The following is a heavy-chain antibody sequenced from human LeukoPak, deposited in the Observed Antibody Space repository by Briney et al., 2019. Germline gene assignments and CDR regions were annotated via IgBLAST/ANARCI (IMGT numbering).Heavy chain of an antibody. J-gene: IGHJ4*02. CDR2: INHSGST. V-gene: IGHV4-34*01. CDR1: GVSFRGYY. D-gene: IGHD4-17*01. CDR3: ARGRYGDYERYFDY. Sequence: PSETLSLTCAVYGVSFRGYYWSWIRQPPGKGLEWIGEINHSGSTNYNPSLKSRVTISVDTSKKQFSLKLSSVTAADTAVYSCARGRYGDYERYFDYWGQGTLVTVSS.